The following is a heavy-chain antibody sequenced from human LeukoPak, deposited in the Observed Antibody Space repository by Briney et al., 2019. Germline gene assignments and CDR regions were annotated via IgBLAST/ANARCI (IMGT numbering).Heavy chain of an antibody. CDR3: AKVRDYIGWFDP. CDR1: GFTFSNAW. Sequence: PGGSLRLSCAASGFTFSNAWMSWVRQAPGKGLEWVAVISYDGSNKYYADSVKGRFTISRDNSKNTLYLQMNSLRAEDTAVYYCAKVRDYIGWFDPWGQGTLVTVSS. J-gene: IGHJ5*02. CDR2: ISYDGSNK. V-gene: IGHV3-30*18. D-gene: IGHD4-11*01.